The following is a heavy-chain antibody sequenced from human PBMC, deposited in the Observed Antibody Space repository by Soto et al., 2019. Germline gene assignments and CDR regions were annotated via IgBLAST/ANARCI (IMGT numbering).Heavy chain of an antibody. CDR1: LYTFTRYA. J-gene: IGHJ6*02. V-gene: IGHV1-3*01. CDR2: INAGNGNI. Sequence: LHVSCKASLYTFTRYAMHWVREARGRRLESVGWINAGNGNIKYSQKFQGRVTITRDTSASTAYRELSSLTTEDTAVYYCARGDTGTTGLYHYYYGMDVWGQGTTVT. D-gene: IGHD1-1*01. CDR3: ARGDTGTTGLYHYYYGMDV.